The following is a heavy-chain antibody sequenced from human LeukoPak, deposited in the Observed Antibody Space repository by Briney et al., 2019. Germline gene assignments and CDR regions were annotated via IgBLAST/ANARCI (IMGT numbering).Heavy chain of an antibody. CDR1: GFTFFTYT. D-gene: IGHD3-10*01. CDR2: VTGDGENT. J-gene: IGHJ4*02. V-gene: IGHV3-23*01. CDR3: ARGPSYGSRCDYLDY. Sequence: PGGSLRLSCAASGFTFFTYTMSWVRQTPGKRLEWVSAVTGDGENTYYADSMKGRFTVSRDNAKNSLYLQMNSLRAEDTAVYYCARGPSYGSRCDYLDYWGQGTLVTVSS.